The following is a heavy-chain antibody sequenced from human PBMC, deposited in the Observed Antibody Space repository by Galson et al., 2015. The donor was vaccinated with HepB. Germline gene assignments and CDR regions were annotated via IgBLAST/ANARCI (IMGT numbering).Heavy chain of an antibody. CDR2: IIPIFGTA. CDR3: ARDLVRYTIFGVVET. V-gene: IGHV1-69*13. Sequence: SVKVSCKASGGTFSSYAISWVRQAPGQGLEWMGGIIPIFGTANYAQKFQGRVTITADESTSTAYMELSSLRSEDTAVYYCARDLVRYTIFGVVETWGQGTLVTVSS. D-gene: IGHD3-3*01. J-gene: IGHJ4*02. CDR1: GGTFSSYA.